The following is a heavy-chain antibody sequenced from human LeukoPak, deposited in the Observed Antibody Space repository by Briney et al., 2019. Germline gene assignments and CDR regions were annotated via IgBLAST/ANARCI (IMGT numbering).Heavy chain of an antibody. V-gene: IGHV3-30*03. J-gene: IGHJ4*02. D-gene: IGHD3-22*01. CDR1: GFSFSTYK. CDR3: VVDFDY. CDR2: LSSDGNNQ. Sequence: ERSLTLSCTASGFSFSTYKMHWVRQAPGKGLEWVAFLSSDGNNQYYAGSVKDRFTLSRDNSQNTLYLQMNSLRAEDTATYYCVVDFDYWGQGTLVTVS.